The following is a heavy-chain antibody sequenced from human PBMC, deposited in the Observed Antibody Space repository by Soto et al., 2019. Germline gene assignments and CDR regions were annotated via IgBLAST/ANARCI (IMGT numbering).Heavy chain of an antibody. D-gene: IGHD2-2*01. J-gene: IGHJ4*02. Sequence: GSLRLSCAASGFPFVNAWMSWVRQAPGKGLEWVSAISGSGGSTYYADSVKGRFTISRDNSKNTLYLQMNSLRAEDTAVYYCARATGSNHPFDYWGQGTLVTVSS. CDR3: ARATGSNHPFDY. CDR2: ISGSGGST. CDR1: GFPFVNAW. V-gene: IGHV3-23*01.